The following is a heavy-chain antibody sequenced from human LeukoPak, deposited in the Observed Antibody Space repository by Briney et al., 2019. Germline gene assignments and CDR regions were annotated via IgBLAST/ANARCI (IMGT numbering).Heavy chain of an antibody. CDR1: GFTFSSYA. J-gene: IGHJ4*02. CDR2: ISGSGGST. Sequence: GGSLRLSCAASGFTFSSYAMSWVRQAPGKGLEWVSAISGSGGSTYYADSVKGRFTISRDNSKNTLFLQMNSLRAEDTAVYYCAKDRCSGGSCYYFDYWGQGTLVTVSS. CDR3: AKDRCSGGSCYYFDY. D-gene: IGHD2-15*01. V-gene: IGHV3-23*01.